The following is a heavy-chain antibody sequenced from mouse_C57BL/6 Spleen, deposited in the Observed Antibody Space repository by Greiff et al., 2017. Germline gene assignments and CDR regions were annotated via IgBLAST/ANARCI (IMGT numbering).Heavy chain of an antibody. CDR2: ISSGGSYT. Sequence: EVMLVESGGDLVKPGGSLKLSCAASGFTFSSYGMSWVRQTPDKRLEWVATISSGGSYTYYHDSVKGRFPISRDNAKNTPYLQMSSLKSEDTAMYYCARHGVGRAMDYWGQGTSVTVSS. V-gene: IGHV5-6*01. CDR3: ARHGVGRAMDY. J-gene: IGHJ4*01. D-gene: IGHD4-1*01. CDR1: GFTFSSYG.